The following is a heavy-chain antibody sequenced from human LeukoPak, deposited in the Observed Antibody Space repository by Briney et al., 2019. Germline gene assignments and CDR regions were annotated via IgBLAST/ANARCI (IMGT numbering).Heavy chain of an antibody. Sequence: GGSLRLSCAASGFTFSGFAMSWVRRTPGKGLEWVSGISGSGDNTLYADSVKGRFTISRDNSKNMLHLRMSSLRAEDTALYYCARQIPGSGQGFDPWGQGTLVTVSS. CDR3: ARQIPGSGQGFDP. CDR2: ISGSGDNT. J-gene: IGHJ5*02. V-gene: IGHV3-23*01. CDR1: GFTFSGFA. D-gene: IGHD3-10*01.